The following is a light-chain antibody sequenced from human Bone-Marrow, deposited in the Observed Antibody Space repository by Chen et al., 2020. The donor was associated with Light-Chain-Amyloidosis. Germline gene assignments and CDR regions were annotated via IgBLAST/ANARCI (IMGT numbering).Light chain of an antibody. V-gene: IGLV2-14*01. CDR1: SSDVGGDNH. CDR3: SSYTITNTLV. CDR2: EVT. Sequence: QSPLTHPSSVSSSPGQSIPISCPGTSSDVGGDNHVSWYQQHPDKAPKLMIYEVTNRPSWVPDRFSGSKSDNTASLTISGLQTEDEADYFCSSYTITNTLVFGSGTRVTVL. J-gene: IGLJ1*01.